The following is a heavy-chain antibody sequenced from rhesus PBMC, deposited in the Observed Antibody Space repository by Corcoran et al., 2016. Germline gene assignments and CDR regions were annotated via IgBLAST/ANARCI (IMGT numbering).Heavy chain of an antibody. CDR2: IECNSANT. Sequence: QVKLQQWGEGLVKPSETLSLTCAVSGGSISGYYWSWVRQPPGKGLEWIGNIECNSANTNYNPSLKNRVTNSKDTSKNQFSLKLSSVTAADTAVYYCARGIQRVGRFDVWGPGVLVTVSS. V-gene: IGHV4-73*01. CDR1: GGSISGYY. D-gene: IGHD5-42*01. CDR3: ARGIQRVGRFDV. J-gene: IGHJ5-1*01.